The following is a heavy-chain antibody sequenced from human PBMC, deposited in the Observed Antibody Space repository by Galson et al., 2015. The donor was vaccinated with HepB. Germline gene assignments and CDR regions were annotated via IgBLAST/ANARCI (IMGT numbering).Heavy chain of an antibody. CDR1: GFTFSSYW. D-gene: IGHD6-19*01. Sequence: SLRLSCAASGFTFSSYWMSWVRQAPGKGLEWVANIKQDGSEKFYVDSVKGRFTISRDNAKNSLYLQMNSLRAEDTAVYYCAREGSDWYKRNFDYWGQGTLVTVSS. V-gene: IGHV3-7*03. J-gene: IGHJ4*02. CDR2: IKQDGSEK. CDR3: AREGSDWYKRNFDY.